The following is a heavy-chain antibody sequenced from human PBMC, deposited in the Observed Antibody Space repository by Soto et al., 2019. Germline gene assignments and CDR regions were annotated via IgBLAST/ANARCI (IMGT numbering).Heavy chain of an antibody. Sequence: QVQLVESGGGVVQPGRSLRLSCAASGFSFSYYAMHWVRQSPGKGLEWVAVISYDGNNKYYADSVKGRFTISRDNSKNTLYLKMNSLRAEDTAVYYCAKDAGYYDSSGYYYDHWGQGNLVTVSS. CDR1: GFSFSYYA. J-gene: IGHJ5*02. D-gene: IGHD3-22*01. V-gene: IGHV3-30*18. CDR3: AKDAGYYDSSGYYYDH. CDR2: ISYDGNNK.